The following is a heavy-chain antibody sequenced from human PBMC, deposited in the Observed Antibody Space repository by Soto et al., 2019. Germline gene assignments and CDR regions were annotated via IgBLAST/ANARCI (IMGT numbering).Heavy chain of an antibody. CDR3: AKGQNSGTYRFYFDY. V-gene: IGHV3-23*01. CDR2: ISASGGST. J-gene: IGHJ4*02. Sequence: VGSLRLSCAASGITLSSYAMSWVLQSPVKVPEWVSGISASGGSTSYADSVKGRFTISRDNSKNTLYLQMNSLRADDTAVYHCAKGQNSGTYRFYFDYWGQGALVTVSS. CDR1: GITLSSYA. D-gene: IGHD1-26*01.